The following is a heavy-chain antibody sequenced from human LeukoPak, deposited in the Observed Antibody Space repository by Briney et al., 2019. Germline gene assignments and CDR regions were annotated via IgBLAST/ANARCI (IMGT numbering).Heavy chain of an antibody. J-gene: IGHJ4*02. CDR1: GYTLTSYG. D-gene: IGHD3-22*01. V-gene: IGHV1-69*05. Sequence: SVKVSCKASGYTLTSYGISWVRQAPGQGLEWMGRIIPIFGTANYAQKFQGRVTITTDESTSTAYMELSSLRSEDTAVYYCARAVHDSSGYYPPDFDYWGQGTLVTVSS. CDR3: ARAVHDSSGYYPPDFDY. CDR2: IIPIFGTA.